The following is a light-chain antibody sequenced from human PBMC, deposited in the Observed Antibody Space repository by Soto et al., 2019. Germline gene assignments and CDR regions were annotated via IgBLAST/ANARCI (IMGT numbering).Light chain of an antibody. V-gene: IGKV1-5*03. CDR3: QHYDSYSSIT. Sequence: DIQMTQSPSTLSAAVGDRVTITCRASQNVSAWVAWYQQKPGKAPNLLIYKASTLETGVPSRFSGSGSGTEFTLTISSLQPDDFATYYCQHYDSYSSITFGHGTRLEIK. CDR1: QNVSAW. CDR2: KAS. J-gene: IGKJ5*01.